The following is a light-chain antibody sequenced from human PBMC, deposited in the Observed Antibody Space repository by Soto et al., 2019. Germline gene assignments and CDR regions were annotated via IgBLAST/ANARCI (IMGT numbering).Light chain of an antibody. V-gene: IGLV2-14*01. Sequence: QSALTQPASVSGSPGQSITISCTGTNSDVGGYNYVSWYQQHPGKAPKLMIYDVSNRPSGVSNRFSGSKSGNTDSLTISGLQAEDEADYYCSSYTRSSTLYVVFGGGTKLTVL. CDR3: SSYTRSSTLYVV. J-gene: IGLJ2*01. CDR2: DVS. CDR1: NSDVGGYNY.